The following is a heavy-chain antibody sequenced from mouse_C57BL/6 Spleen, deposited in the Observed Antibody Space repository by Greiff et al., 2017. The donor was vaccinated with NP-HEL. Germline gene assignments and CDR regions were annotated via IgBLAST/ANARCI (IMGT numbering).Heavy chain of an antibody. D-gene: IGHD1-1*01. CDR2: IDPSDSEN. V-gene: IGHV1-52*01. J-gene: IGHJ2*01. CDR3: ARRRASSFYFAY. CDR1: GYTFTSYW. Sequence: QVQLQQPGAELVRPGSSVKLSCKASGYTFTSYWMHWVKQRPIQGLEWIGNIDPSDSENHYNQKFKDKATLTVDKSSSTAYMHLSSLTSEDSAVYYCARRRASSFYFAYWGQGTTLTVSS.